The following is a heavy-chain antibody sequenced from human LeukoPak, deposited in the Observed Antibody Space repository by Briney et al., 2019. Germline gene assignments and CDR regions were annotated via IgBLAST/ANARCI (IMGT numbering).Heavy chain of an antibody. CDR1: GFTFSSYA. V-gene: IGHV3-64*01. J-gene: IGHJ3*02. CDR3: ARGKGYYDSSGYYGAFDI. Sequence: GGSLRLSCAASGFTFSSYAMHWVRQAPGKGLEYVSAISSNGGSTYYANSVKGRFTISRDNSKNTLYLQMGSLRAEDMAVYYCARGKGYYDSSGYYGAFDIWGQGTMVTVSS. D-gene: IGHD3-22*01. CDR2: ISSNGGST.